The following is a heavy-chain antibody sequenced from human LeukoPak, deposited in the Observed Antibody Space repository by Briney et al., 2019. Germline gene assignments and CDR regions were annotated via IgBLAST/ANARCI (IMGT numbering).Heavy chain of an antibody. CDR1: GFTFSSYA. J-gene: IGHJ4*02. Sequence: GGSLRLSCAASGFTFSSYAMRWVRQAPGKGLEWVAVISYDGSNKYYADSVKGRFTISRDNSKNTLYLQMNSLRAEDTAVYYCARDRSSSGLDYWGQGTLVTVSS. V-gene: IGHV3-30*04. D-gene: IGHD6-19*01. CDR3: ARDRSSSGLDY. CDR2: ISYDGSNK.